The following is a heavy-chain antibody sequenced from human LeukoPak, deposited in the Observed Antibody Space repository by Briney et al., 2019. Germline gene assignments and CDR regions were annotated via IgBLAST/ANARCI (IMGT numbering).Heavy chain of an antibody. J-gene: IGHJ6*02. CDR3: ARSDIVVVPAAIWYYYYGMDV. V-gene: IGHV3-64*01. D-gene: IGHD2-2*01. CDR2: ISGNGGST. Sequence: PGGSLRLSCAASGFTFSSYAMHWVRQAPGKGLEYVSAISGNGGSTYYANSVKGRFTISRDNSKNTLYLQMGSLRAEDMAVYYCARSDIVVVPAAIWYYYYGMDVWGQGTTVTVSS. CDR1: GFTFSSYA.